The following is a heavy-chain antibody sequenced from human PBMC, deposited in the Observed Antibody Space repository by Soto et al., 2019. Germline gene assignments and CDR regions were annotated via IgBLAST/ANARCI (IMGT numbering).Heavy chain of an antibody. D-gene: IGHD6-13*01. V-gene: IGHV1-18*01. CDR1: GYTFTSYG. J-gene: IGHJ3*02. CDR3: ASQVAAAGLGAFDI. Sequence: ASVKVSCKASGYTFTSYGISWVRQAPGQGLEWMGWISAYNGNTNYAQKLQGRVTMTTDTSTSTAYMELRSLRSDDTAVYYCASQVAAAGLGAFDIWGQGTMVTVSS. CDR2: ISAYNGNT.